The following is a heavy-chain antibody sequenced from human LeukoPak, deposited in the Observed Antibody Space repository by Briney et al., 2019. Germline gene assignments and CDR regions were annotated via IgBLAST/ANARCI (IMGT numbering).Heavy chain of an antibody. Sequence: PGGSLRLSCAASWFNVSSNYMSWVRQARGKGLEWVAFMSADGTNAFYVDSVKGRFTVSRDNSNSTFYLQMNGLRGEDTAMYFCAKGKPYYYYYMDVWGKGTAVTVSS. CDR2: MSADGTNA. CDR1: WFNVSSNY. V-gene: IGHV3-30*18. J-gene: IGHJ6*03. CDR3: AKGKPYYYYYMDV.